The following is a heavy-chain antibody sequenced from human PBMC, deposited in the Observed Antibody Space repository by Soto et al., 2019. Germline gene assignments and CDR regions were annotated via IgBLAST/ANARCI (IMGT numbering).Heavy chain of an antibody. V-gene: IGHV3-9*01. CDR1: GFMFEGYA. Sequence: SLRISCAFSGFMFEGYAMHWVRQAPGKGLEWVSGINWNGVNKGYADSVLGRFTISRDNAKKSLYLQMNYLRPEDTSLYFCAKDVDRLGALRGYFQSWGQGTMVTVSS. CDR3: AKDVDRLGALRGYFQS. J-gene: IGHJ1*01. D-gene: IGHD3-16*01. CDR2: INWNGVNK.